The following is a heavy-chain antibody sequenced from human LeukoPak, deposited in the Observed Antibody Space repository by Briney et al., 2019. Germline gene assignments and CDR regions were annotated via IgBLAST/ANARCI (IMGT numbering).Heavy chain of an antibody. Sequence: SETLSLTCSVSGDSISSSSYYWGWMRQPPGKGLEWIGYIYYSGSTNYNPSLKSRVTISVDTSKNQFSLKLSSVTAADTAVYYCARGRLHVWGSYRKRYFDYWGQGTLVTVSS. CDR3: ARGRLHVWGSYRKRYFDY. D-gene: IGHD3-16*02. V-gene: IGHV4-61*05. CDR1: GDSISSSSYY. J-gene: IGHJ4*02. CDR2: IYYSGST.